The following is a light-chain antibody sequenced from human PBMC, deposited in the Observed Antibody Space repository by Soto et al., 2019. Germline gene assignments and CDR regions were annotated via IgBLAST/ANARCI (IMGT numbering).Light chain of an antibody. CDR3: AAWDDRLRGYV. Sequence: QSVLTQSASASGTPWQRVTISCSGGTSNIGTNAVYWFQLLPGTAPKLLIYYSNHRPSGISDRFSGSKSGTSASLAISGLRPEDEADYYCAAWDDRLRGYVFATGTKVTVL. V-gene: IGLV1-47*01. CDR1: TSNIGTNA. CDR2: YSN. J-gene: IGLJ1*01.